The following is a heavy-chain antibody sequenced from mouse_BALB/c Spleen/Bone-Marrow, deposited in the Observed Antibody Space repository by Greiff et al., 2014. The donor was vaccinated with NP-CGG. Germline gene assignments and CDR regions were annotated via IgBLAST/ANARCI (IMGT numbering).Heavy chain of an antibody. V-gene: IGHV14-3*02. Sequence: VHVKQSGADLVKPGASVKLSCTTSGFNIKDTFMHWVKQRPEQGLEWIGRIDPASGNTKYVPKFQGKATITADTSSNKVSLQLSGLTSEDTAVYYCAHDAPFTYWGQGTLVTVSA. D-gene: IGHD2-3*01. CDR2: IDPASGNT. J-gene: IGHJ3*01. CDR1: GFNIKDTF. CDR3: AHDAPFTY.